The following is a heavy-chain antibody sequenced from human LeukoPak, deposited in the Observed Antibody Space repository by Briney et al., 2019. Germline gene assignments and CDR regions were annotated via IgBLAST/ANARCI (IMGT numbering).Heavy chain of an antibody. D-gene: IGHD7-27*01. V-gene: IGHV4-31*03. CDR2: IYYSGTT. Sequence: SETLSLTCTVSAGSVTSVGYYWSWIRHLPGKGLEWIGYIYYSGTTSYNPSLKSRLTISLDTSENQFSLKLSSVTAADTAVYYCARGSTGDKSNNWGQGTLVTVSS. CDR1: AGSVTSVGYY. CDR3: ARGSTGDKSNN. J-gene: IGHJ4*02.